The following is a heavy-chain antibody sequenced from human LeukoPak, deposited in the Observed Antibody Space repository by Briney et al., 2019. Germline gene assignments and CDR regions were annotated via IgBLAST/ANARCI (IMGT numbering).Heavy chain of an antibody. CDR2: IYYSGST. Sequence: SETLSLTCTVSGGSISSGGYYWSWIRQHPGKGLEWIGYIYYSGSTYYNPSLKSRVTISVDTSKNQFSLKLSSVTAADTAVYYCARSPSILWWAFDYWGQGTLVTVSS. J-gene: IGHJ4*02. CDR1: GGSISSGGYY. CDR3: ARSPSILWWAFDY. D-gene: IGHD2-21*01. V-gene: IGHV4-31*03.